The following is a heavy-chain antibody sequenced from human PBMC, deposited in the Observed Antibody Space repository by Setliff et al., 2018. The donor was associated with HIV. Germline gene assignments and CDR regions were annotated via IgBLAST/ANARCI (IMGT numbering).Heavy chain of an antibody. V-gene: IGHV4-31*03. CDR1: GGSISSGGFY. CDR2: IYSSGTT. D-gene: IGHD6-13*01. CDR3: ARGRGSSSSWPIDY. Sequence: SETLSLTCTVTGGSISSGGFYWTWIRQHPGKGLEWIGYIYSSGTTQYNPSVESRVTMSLDTSRDQFSLNLSSVTAADTAVYFCARGRGSSSSWPIDYWGQGTLVTVSS. J-gene: IGHJ4*02.